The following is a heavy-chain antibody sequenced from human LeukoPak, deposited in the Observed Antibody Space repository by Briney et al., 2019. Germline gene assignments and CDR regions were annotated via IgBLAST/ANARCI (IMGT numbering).Heavy chain of an antibody. CDR2: MSDNGGER. V-gene: IGHV3-23*01. D-gene: IGHD6-19*01. Sequence: GGSLRLSCAASGFDIGTYFMNWFRQGPGKGLEWVSVMSDNGGERRYADSVKGRFAISRDDSKNTLFLQTNSLRDEDTAVYFCAQYGQRLAETWGQGVLVTVSS. J-gene: IGHJ5*02. CDR1: GFDIGTYF. CDR3: AQYGQRLAET.